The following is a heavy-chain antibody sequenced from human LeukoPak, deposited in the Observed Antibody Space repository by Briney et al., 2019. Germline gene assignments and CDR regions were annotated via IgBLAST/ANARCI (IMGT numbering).Heavy chain of an antibody. CDR3: ARAAWFGADWFDP. CDR2: IYYSGST. V-gene: IGHV4-59*01. J-gene: IGHJ5*02. Sequence: SETLSLTCTVSGGSISSYYWSWIRQPPGKGLEWIGYIYYSGSTNYNPSLKSRVTMSVDTSKNQFSLKLSSVTAADTAVYYCARAAWFGADWFDPWGQEPWSPSPQ. D-gene: IGHD3-10*01. CDR1: GGSISSYY.